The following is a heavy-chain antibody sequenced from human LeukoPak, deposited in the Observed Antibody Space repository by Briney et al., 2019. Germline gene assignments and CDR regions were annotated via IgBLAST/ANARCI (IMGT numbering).Heavy chain of an antibody. CDR1: GFTFSDYY. V-gene: IGHV3-11*01. CDR3: ARGEKYYDSSGYYYEPDY. D-gene: IGHD3-22*01. Sequence: GGSLRLSCAASGFTFSDYYMSWIRQAPGKALEWVSYISSSGSTIYYADSVKGRFTISRDNAKNSLYLQMNSLRAEDTAVYYCARGEKYYDSSGYYYEPDYWGQGTLVTVSS. CDR2: ISSSGSTI. J-gene: IGHJ4*02.